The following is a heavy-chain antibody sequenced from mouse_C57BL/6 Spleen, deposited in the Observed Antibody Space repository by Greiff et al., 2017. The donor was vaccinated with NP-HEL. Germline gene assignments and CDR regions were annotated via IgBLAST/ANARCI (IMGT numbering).Heavy chain of an antibody. D-gene: IGHD5-5*01. CDR1: GFTFSDYG. CDR2: ISSGSSTI. V-gene: IGHV5-17*01. Sequence: EVKLQESGGGLVKPGGSLKLSCAASGFTFSDYGMHWVRQAPEKGLEWVAYISSGSSTIYYADTVKGRFTISRDNAKNTLFLQMTSLRSEDTAMYYCARQDYQRYFDVWGTGTTVTVSS. J-gene: IGHJ1*03. CDR3: ARQDYQRYFDV.